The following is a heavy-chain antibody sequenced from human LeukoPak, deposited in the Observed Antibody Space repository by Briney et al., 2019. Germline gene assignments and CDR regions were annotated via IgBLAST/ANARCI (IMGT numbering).Heavy chain of an antibody. CDR1: GHSFTNYW. J-gene: IGHJ6*03. CDR2: IYPRDSDT. Sequence: GESLKISCKDSGHSFTNYWFGWVRQKPGQGLEWMGIIYPRDSDTRYSPSFQGQVNISADKSISTAYLQWSSLKASDTAMYYCARSRSSFPYYYYMEVWGEGTMVTVSS. CDR3: ARSRSSFPYYYYMEV. V-gene: IGHV5-51*01.